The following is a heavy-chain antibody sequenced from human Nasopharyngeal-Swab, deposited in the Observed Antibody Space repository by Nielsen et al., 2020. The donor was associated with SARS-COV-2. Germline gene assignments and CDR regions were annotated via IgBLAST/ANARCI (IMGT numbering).Heavy chain of an antibody. CDR1: GGSISSGGYY. Sequence: SETLSLTCTVSGGSISSGGYYWSWIRQHPGKGLEWIGYIYYSGSTYYNPSLKSRVTISVDTSKNQFSLKLSSVTAADTAVYYCARGRNYYYYYYMDVWGKGTTVTVSS. CDR2: IYYSGST. CDR3: ARGRNYYYYYYMDV. J-gene: IGHJ6*03. V-gene: IGHV4-31*03.